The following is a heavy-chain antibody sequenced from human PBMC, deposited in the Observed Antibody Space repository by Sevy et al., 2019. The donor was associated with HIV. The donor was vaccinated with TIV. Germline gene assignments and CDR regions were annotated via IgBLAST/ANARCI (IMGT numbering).Heavy chain of an antibody. CDR2: IYYSGST. CDR1: GGSISNSY. J-gene: IGHJ4*02. CDR3: ASGGGYYISGSL. Sequence: SETLSLTCTVSGGSISNSYWSWIRQPPGKGLEWIGYIYYSGSTNYNPSLKSRVTMSIDTSKNQFSLNLSSVTAADTAVYYYASGGGYYISGSLWGQGTLVTVSS. V-gene: IGHV4-59*01. D-gene: IGHD3-10*01.